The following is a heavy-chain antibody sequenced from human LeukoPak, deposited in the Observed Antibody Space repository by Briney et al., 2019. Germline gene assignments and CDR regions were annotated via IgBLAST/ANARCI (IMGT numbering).Heavy chain of an antibody. CDR2: IYYSGST. V-gene: IGHV4-59*01. CDR1: RGSISSYY. D-gene: IGHD3-22*01. CDR3: ARVRVSSGSHPWYFDY. Sequence: SETLSLTCTVSRGSISSYYWSWIRQPPGQGLEWIGYIYYSGSTDYNPSLKSRVNISVDTSKNQFSLKLSSVTAADTAVYYCARVRVSSGSHPWYFDYWGQGTLVTISS. J-gene: IGHJ4*02.